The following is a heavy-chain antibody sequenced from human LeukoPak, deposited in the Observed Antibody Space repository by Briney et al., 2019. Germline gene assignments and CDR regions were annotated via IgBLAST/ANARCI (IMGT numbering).Heavy chain of an antibody. V-gene: IGHV4-39*07. J-gene: IGHJ4*02. Sequence: SETLSLTCTVSGGSISSSSYYWGWIRQPPGKGLEWIGSIYYSGSTNYNPSLKSRVTMSVDTSKNQFSLKLSSVTAADTAVYYCARGVYSSSQYYFDYWGQGTLVTVSS. CDR2: IYYSGST. CDR1: GGSISSSSYY. D-gene: IGHD6-6*01. CDR3: ARGVYSSSQYYFDY.